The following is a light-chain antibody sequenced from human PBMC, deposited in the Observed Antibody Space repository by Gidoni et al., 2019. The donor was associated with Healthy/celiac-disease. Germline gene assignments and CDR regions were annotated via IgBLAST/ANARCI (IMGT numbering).Light chain of an antibody. CDR2: AAS. J-gene: IGKJ1*01. CDR1: QGISNY. CDR3: QKYNSAPPWT. Sequence: EIQMTKSPSSLSASVGDRVTITCRASQGISNYLAWYQQKPGKVPKLLIYAASTLQSGVPSRFSGSGSGTDFTLTISSLQPEDVATYYCQKYNSAPPWTFGQGTKVEIK. V-gene: IGKV1-27*01.